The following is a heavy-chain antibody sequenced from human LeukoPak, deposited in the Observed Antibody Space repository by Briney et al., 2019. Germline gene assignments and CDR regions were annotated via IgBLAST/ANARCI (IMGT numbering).Heavy chain of an antibody. CDR1: GYTFTSYG. D-gene: IGHD3-22*01. Sequence: ASVQVSCKASGYTFTSYGISWVRQAPGQGLEWIGWISAYNGNTNYAQKLQGRVTMTTDTSTSTAYMELRSLRSDDTAVYYCARDVGYYYDKGRWFDPWGQGTLVTVSS. V-gene: IGHV1-18*01. CDR3: ARDVGYYYDKGRWFDP. J-gene: IGHJ5*02. CDR2: ISAYNGNT.